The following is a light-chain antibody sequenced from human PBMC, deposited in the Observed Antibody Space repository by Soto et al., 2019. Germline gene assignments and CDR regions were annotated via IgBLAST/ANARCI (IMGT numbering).Light chain of an antibody. J-gene: IGKJ1*01. V-gene: IGKV1-5*01. CDR2: DAS. CDR3: QEYHGYYWT. Sequence: DLPMTQSPSTLSASVGDRASITCRASQSISNGLAWYQQKPGKAPKLLIYDASNLESGVPSRFSGSGSGTAFSLTISSLQPDDFATYYCQEYHGYYWTFGQGTKVEIK. CDR1: QSISNG.